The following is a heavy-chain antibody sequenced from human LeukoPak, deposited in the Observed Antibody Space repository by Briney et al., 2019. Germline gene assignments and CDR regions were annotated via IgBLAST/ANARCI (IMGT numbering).Heavy chain of an antibody. CDR2: IYIGGST. Sequence: GGSLRPSCAASWFTVSINYMRWVRQPPGEGLEWVSVIYIGGSTSYPDSVKGRFTISRDNVKNSLYLQMNSLRAEDTDVYYCARVTAIFHDFDIWGKGTMVTVSS. J-gene: IGHJ3*02. V-gene: IGHV3-53*01. CDR1: WFTVSINY. CDR3: ARVTAIFHDFDI. D-gene: IGHD3-3*01.